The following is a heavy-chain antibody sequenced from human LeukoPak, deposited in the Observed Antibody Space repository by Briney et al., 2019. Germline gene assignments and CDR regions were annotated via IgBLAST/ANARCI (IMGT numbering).Heavy chain of an antibody. CDR2: IWYDGSNK. Sequence: GGSLRLSCAASGFTFSSYGMHWVRQAPGKGLEWVAVIWYDGSNKYYADSVKGRFTISRDNSKNTLYLQMNSLRAEDTAVYYCARDLALYGILTGYKHWGQGVLVTVSS. CDR3: ARDLALYGILTGYKH. CDR1: GFTFSSYG. V-gene: IGHV3-33*01. J-gene: IGHJ4*02. D-gene: IGHD3-9*01.